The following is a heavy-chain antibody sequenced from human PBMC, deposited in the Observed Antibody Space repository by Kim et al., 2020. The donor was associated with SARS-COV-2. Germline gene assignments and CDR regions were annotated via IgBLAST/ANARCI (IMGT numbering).Heavy chain of an antibody. CDR1: GGSISSRSYY. Sequence: SETLSLTCTVSGGSISSRSYYWGWVRQPPGKGLEWIGNMYYSGSTYYNPSLKSRVTISVDTSKNQFSLRLSSVTAADTALYYCARLLSGGYYSPFGYWG. CDR3: ARLLSGGYYSPFGY. J-gene: IGHJ4*01. V-gene: IGHV4-39*01. CDR2: MYYSGST. D-gene: IGHD3-22*01.